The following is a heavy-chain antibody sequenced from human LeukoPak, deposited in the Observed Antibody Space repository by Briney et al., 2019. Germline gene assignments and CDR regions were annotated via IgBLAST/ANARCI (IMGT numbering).Heavy chain of an antibody. J-gene: IGHJ3*02. V-gene: IGHV3-33*01. D-gene: IGHD3-10*01. CDR3: ARVLWSGEVLKGDAFDI. CDR1: GFTFSSYG. Sequence: PGGSLRLSCAASGFTFSSYGMHWVRQAPGKGLEWVAVIWYDGSNKYYGDSVKGRFTISRDNSRNTLYLQMTSLRAEDTAVYYCARVLWSGEVLKGDAFDIWGQGTMVTVSS. CDR2: IWYDGSNK.